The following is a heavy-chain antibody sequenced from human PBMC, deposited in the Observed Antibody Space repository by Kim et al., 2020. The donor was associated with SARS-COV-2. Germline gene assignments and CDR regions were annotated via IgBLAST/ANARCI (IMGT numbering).Heavy chain of an antibody. J-gene: IGHJ6*02. V-gene: IGHV4-39*07. D-gene: IGHD3-10*01. CDR1: GGSISSSSYY. CDR2: IYYSGST. CDR3: ARDRMVRGVIISYYYYGMDV. Sequence: SETLSLTCTVSGGSISSSSYYWGWIRKPPGKGLEWIGSIYYSGSTYYNPSLKSRVTISVDTSKNQFSLKLSSVTAADTAVYYCARDRMVRGVIISYYYYGMDVWGQGTTVTVSS.